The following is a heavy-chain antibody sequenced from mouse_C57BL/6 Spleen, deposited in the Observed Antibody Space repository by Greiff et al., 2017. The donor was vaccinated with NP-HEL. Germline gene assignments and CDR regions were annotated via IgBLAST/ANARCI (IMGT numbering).Heavy chain of an antibody. CDR2: IRNKANGYTT. J-gene: IGHJ4*01. CDR1: EFTFTDYY. V-gene: IGHV7-3*01. D-gene: IGHD4-1*01. Sequence: EVQLVESGGGLVQPGGSLSLSCAASEFTFTDYYMSWVRQPPGKALEWLGFIRNKANGYTTEYSASVKGRFTISRDNSQSILYLQMNALRAEDSATYYWAGCDWVKFRYAMDYWGQGTSVTVSS. CDR3: AGCDWVKFRYAMDY.